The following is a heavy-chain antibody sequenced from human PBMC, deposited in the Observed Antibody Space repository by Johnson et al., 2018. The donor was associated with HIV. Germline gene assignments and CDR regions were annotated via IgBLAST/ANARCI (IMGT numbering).Heavy chain of an antibody. Sequence: VHLVESGGGVVRPGGSLRLSCAASGFTFDDYGMRWVRQAPGKGLEWVSGINWNGGSTGYADYVKGGLTISRDNARNSMYLQINSLRAEEKALYYWARDAHMVGGVGDAFDIWGQGTMVTVSS. D-gene: IGHD3-10*01. CDR3: ARDAHMVGGVGDAFDI. J-gene: IGHJ3*02. V-gene: IGHV3-20*04. CDR2: INWNGGST. CDR1: GFTFDDYG.